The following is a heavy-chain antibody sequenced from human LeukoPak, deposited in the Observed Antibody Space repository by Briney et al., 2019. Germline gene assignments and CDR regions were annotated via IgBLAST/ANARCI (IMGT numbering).Heavy chain of an antibody. CDR3: ARDTLAAADS. CDR1: GDSVSRDGAA. V-gene: IGHV6-1*01. D-gene: IGHD6-25*01. J-gene: IGHJ4*02. Sequence: RSQTLSLTCAISGDSVSRDGAAWTWIRQSPSRGLEWLGRTYYRSKWHNEYAVSVRSRMAISPDTSKNQFSLHLSSVTPEDTAVYFCARDTLAAADSWGQGALVTVSS. CDR2: TYYRSKWHN.